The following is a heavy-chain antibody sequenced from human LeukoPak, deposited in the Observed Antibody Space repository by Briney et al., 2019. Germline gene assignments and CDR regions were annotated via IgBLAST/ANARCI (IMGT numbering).Heavy chain of an antibody. CDR3: AGSWGFIAPSMDV. CDR1: GFTVSSHY. Sequence: GGSLRLSCAASGFTVSSHYMSWVRQAPGTGLEWVSIIYAGGSTYYADSVRGRFTISRDHSRNTLSLQMISLRAEDTAVYYCAGSWGFIAPSMDVWGQGTTVTVSS. D-gene: IGHD3-10*01. V-gene: IGHV3-66*01. J-gene: IGHJ6*02. CDR2: IYAGGST.